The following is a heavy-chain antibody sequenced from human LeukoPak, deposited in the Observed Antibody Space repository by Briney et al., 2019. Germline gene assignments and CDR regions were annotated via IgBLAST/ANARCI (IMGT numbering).Heavy chain of an antibody. Sequence: ASVKVSCKASGYSFTVYYMHWVRQAPGQGLEWMGCINPNSRGTNYAQKFQGRVTMTRNTSISTAYMEVSRLRSDDTAVYYCARGAVAEQSEYFQYWGQGTLVTVSS. CDR2: INPNSRGT. J-gene: IGHJ1*01. D-gene: IGHD6-19*01. CDR3: ARGAVAEQSEYFQY. CDR1: GYSFTVYY. V-gene: IGHV1-2*02.